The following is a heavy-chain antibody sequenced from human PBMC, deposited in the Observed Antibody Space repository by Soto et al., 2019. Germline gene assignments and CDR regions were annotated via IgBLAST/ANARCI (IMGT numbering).Heavy chain of an antibody. CDR2: IYPGDSDS. J-gene: IGHJ6*02. Sequence: PGESLKISCQASGYSFSTYWIGWVRQMPGKGLDWMGVIYPGDSDSRYNPSFQGHVTISADKSISTAYLQWSSLRASDSAIYYCARHASSRTSNYDYYAVDVWGLGTTVTVSS. CDR1: GYSFSTYW. CDR3: ARHASSRTSNYDYYAVDV. D-gene: IGHD4-4*01. V-gene: IGHV5-51*01.